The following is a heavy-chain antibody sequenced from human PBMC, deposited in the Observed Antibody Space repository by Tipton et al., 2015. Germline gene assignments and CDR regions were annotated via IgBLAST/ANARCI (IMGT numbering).Heavy chain of an antibody. CDR1: SDSISKYY. V-gene: IGHV4-59*01. CDR2: IQYSGST. Sequence: TLSLTFSVSSDSISKYYWSWIRQPPGKELEWIGYIQYSGSTNYNPSLKSRVTISVDTSNKQISLNLSSVTAADTAVYYCARSDVERNTVFVFEIWGPGTMVTVSS. J-gene: IGHJ3*02. D-gene: IGHD3-10*01. CDR3: ARSDVERNTVFVFEI.